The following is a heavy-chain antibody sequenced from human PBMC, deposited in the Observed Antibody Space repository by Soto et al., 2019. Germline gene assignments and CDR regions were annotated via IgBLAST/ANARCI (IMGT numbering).Heavy chain of an antibody. Sequence: PGGSLVLSCVCSVFTFGKNAMSWVRQAAGKGLQWVSAISYSGSDTFYADSVKGRSTISRDNSRNTLFLDMSGLRADDTAVYFCVRGVPNSIHRYDYWGQGTMVTVSS. J-gene: IGHJ4*02. CDR1: VFTFGKNA. V-gene: IGHV3-23*01. D-gene: IGHD3-16*02. CDR2: ISYSGSDT. CDR3: VRGVPNSIHRYDY.